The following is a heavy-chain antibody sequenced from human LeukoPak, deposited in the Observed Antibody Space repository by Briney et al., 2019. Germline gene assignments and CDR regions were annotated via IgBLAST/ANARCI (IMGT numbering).Heavy chain of an antibody. D-gene: IGHD3-3*01. CDR3: ARVSRADFWSGYYRFDY. CDR1: GGTFSSYA. V-gene: IGHV1-69*06. J-gene: IGHJ4*02. CDR2: IIPIFGTA. Sequence: SVKVSCKASGGTFSSYAVSWVRQAPGQGLEWMGGIIPIFGTANYAQKFQGRVTITADKSTSTAYMELSSLRSEDTAVYYCARVSRADFWSGYYRFDYWGQGTLVTVSS.